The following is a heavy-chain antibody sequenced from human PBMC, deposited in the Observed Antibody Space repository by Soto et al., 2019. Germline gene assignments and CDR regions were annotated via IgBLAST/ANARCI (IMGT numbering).Heavy chain of an antibody. Sequence: ASVKVSCKASGYTFTSYGISWVRQAPGQGLEWMGWISAYNGNTNYAQKLQGRVTMTTDTSTSTAYMELRSLRSDDTAVHYCARDPIPNYYGSGSPHWYYGMDVWGQGTTVTVSS. J-gene: IGHJ6*02. CDR3: ARDPIPNYYGSGSPHWYYGMDV. CDR2: ISAYNGNT. CDR1: GYTFTSYG. D-gene: IGHD3-10*01. V-gene: IGHV1-18*01.